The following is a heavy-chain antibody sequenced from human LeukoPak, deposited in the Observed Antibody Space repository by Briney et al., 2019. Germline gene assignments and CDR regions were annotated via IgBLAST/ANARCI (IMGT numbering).Heavy chain of an antibody. CDR1: GFTVSSNY. Sequence: SGGSLRLSCAASGFTVSSNYMSWVRQAPGKGLEGVSVIYSGGSTYYADSVKGRFTISRDNSKNTLYLQMNSLRAEDTAVYYCASEYYYDSSGFSASWGQGTLVTVSS. D-gene: IGHD3-22*01. J-gene: IGHJ4*02. CDR2: IYSGGST. V-gene: IGHV3-66*01. CDR3: ASEYYYDSSGFSAS.